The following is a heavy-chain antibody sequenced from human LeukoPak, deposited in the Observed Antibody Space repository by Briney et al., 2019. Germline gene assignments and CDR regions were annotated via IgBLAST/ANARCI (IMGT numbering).Heavy chain of an antibody. CDR3: ARDLGGNSGLDAFDI. Sequence: ASVKVSCKASGYTFTSYYIRWVRQAPGQGLGWRGIINPTGGSTSYAQKFQGRVTMTRDTSTSTVYMELSSLRSEDTAVYYCARDLGGNSGLDAFDIWGQGTMVTVSS. CDR1: GYTFTSYY. D-gene: IGHD4-23*01. V-gene: IGHV1-46*01. CDR2: INPTGGST. J-gene: IGHJ3*02.